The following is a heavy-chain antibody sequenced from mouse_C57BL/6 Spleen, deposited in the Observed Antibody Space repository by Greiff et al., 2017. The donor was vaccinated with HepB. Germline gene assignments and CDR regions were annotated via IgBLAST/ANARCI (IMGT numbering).Heavy chain of an antibody. CDR2: IDPENGDT. V-gene: IGHV14-4*01. D-gene: IGHD1-1*01. CDR3: TRSLTSDV. CDR1: GFNIKDDY. J-gene: IGHJ1*03. Sequence: EVQLKESGAELVRPGASVKLSCTASGFNIKDDYMHWVKQRPEQGLEWIGWIDPENGDTEYASKFQGKATITADTSSNTAYLQLSSLTSEDTAVYYCTRSLTSDVWGTGTTVTVSS.